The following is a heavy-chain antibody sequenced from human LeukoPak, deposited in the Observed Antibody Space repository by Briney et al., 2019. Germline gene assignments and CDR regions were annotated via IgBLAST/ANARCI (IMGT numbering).Heavy chain of an antibody. CDR3: AKESEYSSGWSHFDY. D-gene: IGHD6-19*01. J-gene: IGHJ4*02. V-gene: IGHV3-30*18. CDR1: GFTFSSYG. CDR2: ISYDGSNK. Sequence: GGSLRLSCAASGFTFSSYGMHWVRQAPGKGLEWVAVISYDGSNKYYADSVKGRFTISRDNSKNTLYLQMNSLRAEDTAVYYCAKESEYSSGWSHFDYWGQGTLVPVSS.